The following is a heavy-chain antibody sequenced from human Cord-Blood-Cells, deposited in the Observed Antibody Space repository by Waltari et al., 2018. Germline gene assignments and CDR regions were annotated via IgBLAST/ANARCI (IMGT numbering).Heavy chain of an antibody. Sequence: QVQLQESGPGLVKPSATLSLTCTVSGGSISSHSWSWIRQPPGKGLEWIGYIYYSGSTNYNPSLKSRVTISVDTSKNQFSLKLSSVTAADTAVYYCARVVISSSFFDYWGQGTLVTVSS. V-gene: IGHV4-59*11. CDR1: GGSISSHS. D-gene: IGHD6-6*01. J-gene: IGHJ4*02. CDR3: ARVVISSSFFDY. CDR2: IYYSGST.